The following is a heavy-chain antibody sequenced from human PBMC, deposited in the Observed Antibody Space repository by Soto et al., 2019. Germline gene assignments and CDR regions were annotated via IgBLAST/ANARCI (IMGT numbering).Heavy chain of an antibody. CDR3: AREYGDYVYYGMDV. J-gene: IGHJ6*02. CDR2: IYYSGST. D-gene: IGHD4-17*01. V-gene: IGHV4-30-4*01. CDR1: GGSISSGDYY. Sequence: QVQLQESGPGLVKPSQTLSLTCTVSGGSISSGDYYWSWIRQPPGKVLEWIGYIYYSGSTYYNPSIESRVTISVDTSKNQFSLKLSSVTAADTAVYYCAREYGDYVYYGMDVWGQGTTVTVSS.